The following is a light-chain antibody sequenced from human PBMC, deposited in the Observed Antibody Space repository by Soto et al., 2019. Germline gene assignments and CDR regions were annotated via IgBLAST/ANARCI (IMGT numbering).Light chain of an antibody. V-gene: IGKV4-1*01. CDR3: QQYYNIPWT. CDR1: QSVLYRSNNKNY. Sequence: DILLTQIPDSLAVSLGERATINCKSSQSVLYRSNNKNYLAWYQQKPGQPPKLLINWASTRESGVPDRFSGSGSGTDFTLTIMRLQAEAVAIYYCQQYYNIPWTFGQGSKVEIK. CDR2: WAS. J-gene: IGKJ1*01.